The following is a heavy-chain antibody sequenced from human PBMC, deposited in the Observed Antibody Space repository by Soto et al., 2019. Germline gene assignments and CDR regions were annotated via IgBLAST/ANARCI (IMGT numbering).Heavy chain of an antibody. D-gene: IGHD2-21*01. Sequence: ASVKVSCKASVYTFTSYGIGWVRQAPGQGLEWMGWISADNGNTNYAQKFQGWVTMTRDTSISTAYMELSRLRSDDTAVYYCARDNSQTPGAFDIWGQGTMVTVSS. CDR2: ISADNGNT. CDR1: VYTFTSYG. J-gene: IGHJ3*02. CDR3: ARDNSQTPGAFDI. V-gene: IGHV1-18*01.